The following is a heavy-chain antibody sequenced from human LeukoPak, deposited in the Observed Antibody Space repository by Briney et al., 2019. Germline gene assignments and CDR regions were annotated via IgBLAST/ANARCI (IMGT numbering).Heavy chain of an antibody. Sequence: TGGSLRLSCAASGFPFSSYSMNWVRQAPGKGLEWVSYISASGSNIYYLDAVKGRFTVSRDNAMNSLFLQMNRPRAEDTAIYYCVGVKGTYFDFWGQGTLVTVSS. CDR1: GFPFSSYS. CDR2: ISASGSNI. CDR3: VGVKGTYFDF. J-gene: IGHJ4*02. V-gene: IGHV3-48*01. D-gene: IGHD1-1*01.